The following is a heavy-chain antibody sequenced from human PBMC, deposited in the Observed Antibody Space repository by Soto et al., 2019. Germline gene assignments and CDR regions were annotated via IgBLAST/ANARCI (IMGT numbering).Heavy chain of an antibody. J-gene: IGHJ4*02. CDR1: GGSFSGYY. V-gene: IGHV4-59*08. CDR2: IYYSGST. Sequence: PSETLSLTCAVYGGSFSGYYWSWIRQPPGKGLEWIGYIYYSGSTNYNPSLKSRVTISVDTSKNQFSLKLSSVTAADTAVYYCARHPELNLYFDYWGQGTLVTVSS. CDR3: ARHPELNLYFDY.